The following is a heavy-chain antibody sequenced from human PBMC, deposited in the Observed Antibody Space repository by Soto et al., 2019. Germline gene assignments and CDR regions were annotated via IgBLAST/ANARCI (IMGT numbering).Heavy chain of an antibody. CDR2: IRGSGVTT. CDR3: ARDSYSSTWYVDS. V-gene: IGHV3-23*01. Sequence: EVHLLESGGGLVQPGGSLRLSCAASGFTFSSYAMTWVRQAPGKGLEWVSSIRGSGVTTYYADSVRGRFTISRDNSKNTLYLQMNSLRAEDTAVYYCARDSYSSTWYVDSWGQGTLVTVST. D-gene: IGHD6-13*01. J-gene: IGHJ4*02. CDR1: GFTFSSYA.